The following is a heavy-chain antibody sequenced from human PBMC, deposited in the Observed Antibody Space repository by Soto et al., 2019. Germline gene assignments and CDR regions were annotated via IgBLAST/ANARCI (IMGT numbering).Heavy chain of an antibody. J-gene: IGHJ4*02. Sequence: SATLSLTCTVSGGYISSSSYYWGWIRQPPGKGLEWIGSIYYSGSTYYNPSLKSRVTISVDTSKNQFSLKLSSVTAADTAAYYCPTIRSLRYFDYWGQGTLVTVSS. D-gene: IGHD3-3*01. CDR1: GGYISSSSYY. V-gene: IGHV4-39*01. CDR2: IYYSGST. CDR3: PTIRSLRYFDY.